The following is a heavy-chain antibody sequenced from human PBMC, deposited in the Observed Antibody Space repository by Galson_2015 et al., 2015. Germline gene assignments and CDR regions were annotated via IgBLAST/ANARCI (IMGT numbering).Heavy chain of an antibody. CDR1: GASISSYY. CDR2: IYHSGTT. CDR3: ARRRDYFDY. Sequence: SETLSLTCTVSGASISSYYWSWVRQPPGKGLEWIGYIYHSGTTNYNPSLKSRVTISVDTSKNQFPLKLSSVTAADTAVYYCARRRDYFDYWGQGTLVTVSS. J-gene: IGHJ4*02. V-gene: IGHV4-59*01.